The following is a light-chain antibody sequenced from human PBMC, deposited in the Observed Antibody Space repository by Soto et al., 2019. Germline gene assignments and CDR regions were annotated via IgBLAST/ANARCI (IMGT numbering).Light chain of an antibody. Sequence: DIVLTQSPGTVSLSPGERATLSCRASQSVSNNYLAWYQQKPGQAPRLLIYGASSRATGIPDRFSGSGSGTDFTLIISRLEPEDFAVYYCQQYGSSPFTFGPGTKVDIK. CDR2: GAS. CDR3: QQYGSSPFT. CDR1: QSVSNNY. V-gene: IGKV3-20*01. J-gene: IGKJ3*01.